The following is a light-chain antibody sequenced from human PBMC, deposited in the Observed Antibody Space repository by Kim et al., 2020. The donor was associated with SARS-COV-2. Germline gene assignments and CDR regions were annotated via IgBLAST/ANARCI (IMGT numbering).Light chain of an antibody. CDR3: SSYTSSSTLV. J-gene: IGLJ3*02. Sequence: GQSITISGTGTISDVGGYNYVSWYQQHQGKAPKLMIYDVSNRPSGVSNRFSGSKSGNTASLTISGLQAEDEADYHCSSYTSSSTLVFGGGTQLTVL. V-gene: IGLV2-14*03. CDR2: DVS. CDR1: ISDVGGYNY.